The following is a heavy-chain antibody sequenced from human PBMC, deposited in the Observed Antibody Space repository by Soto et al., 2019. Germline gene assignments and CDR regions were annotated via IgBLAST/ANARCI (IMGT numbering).Heavy chain of an antibody. J-gene: IGHJ4*02. D-gene: IGHD6-13*01. V-gene: IGHV1-3*01. CDR3: ARGYSSSWYSFDY. CDR1: GYTFTSYA. Sequence: QVQLVQSGAEVKKPGASVKVSCKASGYTFTSYAMHWVRQAPGQRLEWMGWINAGKGNTKYSQKFQGRVTITRDTSASTAYMELSSLRSEDTAVYYCARGYSSSWYSFDYWGQGTLVTVSS. CDR2: INAGKGNT.